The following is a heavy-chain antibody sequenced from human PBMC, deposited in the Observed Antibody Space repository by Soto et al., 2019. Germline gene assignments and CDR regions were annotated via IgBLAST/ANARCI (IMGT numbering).Heavy chain of an antibody. V-gene: IGHV4-31*03. CDR2: IYYSGST. Sequence: SETLSLTCTVSGGSISSGGYYWSWIRQHPGKGLEWIGYIYYSGSTYYNPSLKSRVTISVDTSKNQFSLKLSSVTAADTAVYYCARDNRYSGSLGDAFDIWGQGAMVTVSS. CDR1: GGSISSGGYY. J-gene: IGHJ3*02. D-gene: IGHD1-26*01. CDR3: ARDNRYSGSLGDAFDI.